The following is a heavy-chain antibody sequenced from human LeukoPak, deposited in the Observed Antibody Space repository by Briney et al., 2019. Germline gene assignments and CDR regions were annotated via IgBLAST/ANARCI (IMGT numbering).Heavy chain of an antibody. Sequence: SETLSLTCAVYGGSFSTYYWSWIRQPPGRGLEWIGEINHSGTINYNPSLDSRVPMSIDTSKNQLSLKLRSVTPADTAVYYCASNPHRDGPLNCWGQGTLVTVSS. CDR1: GGSFSTYY. D-gene: IGHD5-24*01. V-gene: IGHV4-34*01. CDR2: INHSGTI. CDR3: ASNPHRDGPLNC. J-gene: IGHJ4*02.